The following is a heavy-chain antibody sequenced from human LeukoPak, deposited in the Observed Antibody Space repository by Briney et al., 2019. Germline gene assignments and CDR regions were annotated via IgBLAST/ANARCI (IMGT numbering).Heavy chain of an antibody. Sequence: ASVKVSCKASGYTFTNYGISWVRQAPGQGLEWMGWISAYNGNTNYAQKLQGRVTLTTDTSTSTAYMELRSLRSDDTAVYYCASAYCGSTSCYTYYYYYAMDVWGQGTTVTVSS. CDR3: ASAYCGSTSCYTYYYYYAMDV. D-gene: IGHD2-2*02. CDR2: ISAYNGNT. V-gene: IGHV1-18*01. J-gene: IGHJ6*02. CDR1: GYTFTNYG.